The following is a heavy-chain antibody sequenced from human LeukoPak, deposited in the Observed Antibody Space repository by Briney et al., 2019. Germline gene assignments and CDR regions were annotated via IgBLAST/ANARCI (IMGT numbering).Heavy chain of an antibody. J-gene: IGHJ4*02. D-gene: IGHD2-15*01. CDR3: ARDRAQYCSGGSCYSGSI. V-gene: IGHV3-7*01. CDR1: GFTFSSYW. CDR2: INQDESEK. Sequence: GGSLRLSCAASGFTFSSYWMSWVRQTPGKGLEWVANINQDESEKKYVDSVKGRFTISRDNARNSLSLQMNSLRAEDTAVYYCARDRAQYCSGGSCYSGSIWGQGTLVTVSS.